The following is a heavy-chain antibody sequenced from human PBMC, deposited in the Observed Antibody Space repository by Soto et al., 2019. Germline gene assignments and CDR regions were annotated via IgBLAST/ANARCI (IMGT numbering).Heavy chain of an antibody. CDR3: ARSIVVVTALDY. D-gene: IGHD2-21*02. CDR1: GYTFTNYA. CDR2: INDGNGNT. V-gene: IGHV1-3*05. J-gene: IGHJ4*02. Sequence: QVQLVQSGAEEKKPGASVKVSCKASGYTFTNYAMHWVRQVPEQRLEWKGWINDGNGNTKYSQKFQGRVTITRDTSASTAHMELSSLRSEDTAVYYCARSIVVVTALDYWGQGTLVTVSS.